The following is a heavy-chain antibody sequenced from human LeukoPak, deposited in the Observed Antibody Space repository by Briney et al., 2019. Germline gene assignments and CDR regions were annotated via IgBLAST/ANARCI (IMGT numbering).Heavy chain of an antibody. Sequence: PSESLSLTCTVSGVSISSYYWSWIRQPPGKGLKWIGYIYYSGSTNYNPSLKSRVTISVDTSKNQFSLKLSSVTAADTAVYYCARDTNWFDPWGQGTLVTASS. CDR3: ARDTNWFDP. J-gene: IGHJ5*02. V-gene: IGHV4-59*01. CDR1: GVSISSYY. CDR2: IYYSGST.